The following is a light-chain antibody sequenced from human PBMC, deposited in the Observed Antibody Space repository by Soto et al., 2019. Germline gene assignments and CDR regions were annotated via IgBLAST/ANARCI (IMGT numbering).Light chain of an antibody. CDR2: AVS. V-gene: IGKV1-33*01. J-gene: IGKJ5*01. CDR1: QDIDNS. CDR3: QQHDGRPTMT. Sequence: IQLTQSPSSLSASVGETVTITCRASQDIDNSLNWYQHKPGKAPKLLVYAVSFLETGVPSRFSGRGSGTVFSLTINSPQSDDFVTYYCQQHDGRPTMTFRQGTRLDSK.